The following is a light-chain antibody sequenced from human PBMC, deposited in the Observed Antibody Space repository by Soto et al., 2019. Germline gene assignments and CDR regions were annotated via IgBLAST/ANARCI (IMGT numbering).Light chain of an antibody. CDR1: SSDVGVYNY. Sequence: QSALTQPPSASGAPGQSVTISCTGTSSDVGVYNYVSWYQQHPGKAPKLMIYEVSKRPSGVPDRFSGSKSGNTASLTVSGLQAEDEADYYCSSYAGSKSYLVFGGGTKLTVL. CDR2: EVS. V-gene: IGLV2-8*01. CDR3: SSYAGSKSYLV. J-gene: IGLJ2*01.